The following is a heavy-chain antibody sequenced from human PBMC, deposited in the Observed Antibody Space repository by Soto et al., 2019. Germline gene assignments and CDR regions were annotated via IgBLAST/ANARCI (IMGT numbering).Heavy chain of an antibody. J-gene: IGHJ5*02. V-gene: IGHV1-3*01. CDR1: GITYSTYA. D-gene: IGHD5-12*01. CDR3: ARAISGYVT. CDR2: IKDGEGYT. Sequence: QVHLVQSGAEVKHPGASVRVSCKASGITYSTYAIHWVRQAPGQGLEWMGWIKDGEGYTRYSQDSQARVTLTPVTSASTTYMDLSNLPFEDTAVYSCARAISGYVTWGQGTQVTVSS.